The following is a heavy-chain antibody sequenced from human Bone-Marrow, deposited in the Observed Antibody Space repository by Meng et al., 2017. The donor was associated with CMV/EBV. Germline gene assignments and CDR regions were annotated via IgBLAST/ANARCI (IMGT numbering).Heavy chain of an antibody. V-gene: IGHV4-39*07. CDR1: GGSISSSSYY. CDR3: ARVPSYYDFWSGYYPRVDYYYGMDV. D-gene: IGHD3-3*01. J-gene: IGHJ6*02. Sequence: SETLSLTCTVSGGSISSSSYYWGWIRQPPGKGLEWIGSIYYSGSTYYNPSLKSRVTISVDTSKNQFSLKLSSVTAADTAVYYCARVPSYYDFWSGYYPRVDYYYGMDVWGQGTTVTVSS. CDR2: IYYSGST.